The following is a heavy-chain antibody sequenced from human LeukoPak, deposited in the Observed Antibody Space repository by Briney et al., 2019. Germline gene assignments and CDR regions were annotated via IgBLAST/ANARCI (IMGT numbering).Heavy chain of an antibody. CDR1: GGSISSYY. CDR3: ARAYDSSGYYLNWFDP. Sequence: SETLSLTCTVSGGSISSYYWSWIRQPPGKGLEWIGYIYYSGSTNYNPSLKSRVTISVDTSKNQFSLKLSSVTAADTAVYYCARAYDSSGYYLNWFDPWGQGTLVTVSS. V-gene: IGHV4-59*01. J-gene: IGHJ5*02. D-gene: IGHD3-22*01. CDR2: IYYSGST.